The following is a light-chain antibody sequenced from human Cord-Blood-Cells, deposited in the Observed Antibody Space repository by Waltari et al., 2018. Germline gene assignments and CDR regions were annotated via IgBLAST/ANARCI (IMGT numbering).Light chain of an antibody. CDR2: DVS. CDR3: CSYAGSWV. V-gene: IGLV2-11*02. Sequence: QSALTQPRSVSGSPGQSVTIPCTGTSSDVGGYKYVAWYQQHPGKAPKLMIYDVSKRPSGVPDRFSGSKSGNTASLTISGLQAEDEADYYCCSYAGSWVFGGGTKLTVL. CDR1: SSDVGGYKY. J-gene: IGLJ3*02.